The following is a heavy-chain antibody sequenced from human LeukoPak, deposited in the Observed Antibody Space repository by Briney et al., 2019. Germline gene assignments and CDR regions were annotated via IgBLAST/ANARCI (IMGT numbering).Heavy chain of an antibody. J-gene: IGHJ4*02. Sequence: ASVKVSCKASGYTFNSYDISWVRQAPGQGLVWMAWISTYNGNTNYALKVQGRATMTTDTSTSTAYMELRSLRSDDTAVYYCARVLRYDFWSAYYFDYWGQGTLVTVSS. CDR1: GYTFNSYD. CDR2: ISTYNGNT. D-gene: IGHD3-3*01. CDR3: ARVLRYDFWSAYYFDY. V-gene: IGHV1-18*01.